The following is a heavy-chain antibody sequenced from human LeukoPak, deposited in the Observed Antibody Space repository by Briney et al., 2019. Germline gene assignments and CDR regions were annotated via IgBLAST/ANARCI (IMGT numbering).Heavy chain of an antibody. CDR2: ISAYNGNT. D-gene: IGHD3-3*01. Sequence: GASVKVSCKASGYTFTSYGIRWVRQAPGQGLEWMGWISAYNGNTNYAQKLQGRVTMTTDTSTSTAYMELRSLRSDDTAVYYCARDFWSGYYYYGMDVWGQGTTVTVSS. CDR1: GYTFTSYG. CDR3: ARDFWSGYYYYGMDV. J-gene: IGHJ6*02. V-gene: IGHV1-18*01.